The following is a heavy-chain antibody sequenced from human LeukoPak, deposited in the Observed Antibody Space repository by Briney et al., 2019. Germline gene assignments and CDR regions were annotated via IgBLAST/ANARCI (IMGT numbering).Heavy chain of an antibody. CDR2: IVRGSNDV. CDR1: GFTFSGYT. D-gene: IGHD1-1*01. J-gene: IGHJ3*01. Sequence: GGSLRLSCAASGFTFSGYTMNWVRQAPGKGLEWVSSIVRGSNDVNYADSVKGRFTISRDNAKKSLYLQMSSLKVEDTAVYYCAREFWNPGVLDRWGQGTMVTVSS. CDR3: AREFWNPGVLDR. V-gene: IGHV3-21*01.